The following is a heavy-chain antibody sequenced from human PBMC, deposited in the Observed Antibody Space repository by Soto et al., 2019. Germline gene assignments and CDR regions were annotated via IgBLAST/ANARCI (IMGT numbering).Heavy chain of an antibody. D-gene: IGHD4-17*01. CDR2: IYYSGST. Sequence: SETLSLTCTASGGSISSYYLSWIRQPPGKGLEWIGYIYYSGSTNYNPSLKSRVTISVDTSKNQFSLKLSSVTAADTAVYYCARQEDYGDYLAFDYWGQGTLVTVSS. CDR3: ARQEDYGDYLAFDY. J-gene: IGHJ4*02. V-gene: IGHV4-59*08. CDR1: GGSISSYY.